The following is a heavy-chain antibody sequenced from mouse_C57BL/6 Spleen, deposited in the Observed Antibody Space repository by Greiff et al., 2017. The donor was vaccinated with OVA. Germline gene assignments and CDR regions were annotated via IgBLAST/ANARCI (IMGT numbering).Heavy chain of an antibody. CDR1: GYTFTSYW. CDR2: IDPSDSYT. J-gene: IGHJ2*01. Sequence: QVQLQQPGAELVMPGASVKLSCKASGYTFTSYWMHWVKQRPGQGLEWIGEIDPSDSYTNYNQKFKGKSTLTVDKSSSTAYMQLSSLTSEDSAVYYCARRGVYDGYYVPFDYWGQGTTLTVSS. D-gene: IGHD2-3*01. CDR3: ARRGVYDGYYVPFDY. V-gene: IGHV1-69*01.